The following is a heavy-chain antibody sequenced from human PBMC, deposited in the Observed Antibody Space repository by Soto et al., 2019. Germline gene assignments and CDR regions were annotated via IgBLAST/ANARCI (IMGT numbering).Heavy chain of an antibody. V-gene: IGHV3-23*01. CDR2: LSRGGGST. J-gene: IGHJ3*02. CDR1: GFTYSSHG. Sequence: EAQLLESGGELIQPGGSLRLSCAASGFTYSSHGMSWVRQAPGKGREWIAGLSRGGGSTYYADSVKGRFTISRDNSKNTLDFIMNSLRVEDTALYYCARDGQYRTDGFDIWGQGTMVTVSS. D-gene: IGHD5-12*01. CDR3: ARDGQYRTDGFDI.